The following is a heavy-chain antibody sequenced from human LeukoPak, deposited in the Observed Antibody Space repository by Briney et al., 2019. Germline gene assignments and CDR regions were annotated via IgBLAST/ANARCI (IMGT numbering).Heavy chain of an antibody. V-gene: IGHV3-30*03. CDR3: ARGDAYALNF. Sequence: AGGSLRLSCAASGFTFSSYGMHWVRQAPGKGLEWVAVISYDGSNKYYADFVKGRFTISRDNAKNSLYLQMNSLRAEDTAVYSCARGDAYALNFWGQGTLVTVSS. CDR2: ISYDGSNK. J-gene: IGHJ4*02. D-gene: IGHD2-2*01. CDR1: GFTFSSYG.